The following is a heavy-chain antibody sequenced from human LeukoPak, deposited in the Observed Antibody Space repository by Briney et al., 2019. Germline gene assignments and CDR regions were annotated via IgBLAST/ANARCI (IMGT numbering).Heavy chain of an antibody. V-gene: IGHV6-1*01. D-gene: IGHD2/OR15-2a*01. CDR3: ARESMGIDC. CDR2: TYYRSKWFN. CDR1: GDSVSSNSAA. Sequence: SQTLSLTCAISGDSVSSNSAAWTWIRQSPSRGLEWLGRTYYRSKWFNDYAVYVKSRININPDTSKNQFSLQLNSLPPEDTAVYYCARESMGIDCWGQGTLVTVSS. J-gene: IGHJ4*02.